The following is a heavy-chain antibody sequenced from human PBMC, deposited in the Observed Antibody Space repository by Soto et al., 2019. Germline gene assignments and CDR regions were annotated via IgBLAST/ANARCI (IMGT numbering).Heavy chain of an antibody. CDR2: MNPINGAT. CDR1: GYDFTAYD. D-gene: IGHD6-13*01. CDR3: GRGPSPRAPAGGTPYYYAMDV. J-gene: IGHJ6*02. V-gene: IGHV1-8*02. Sequence: GASVKVSCKASGYDFTAYDINWVRQASGQGLEWMGWMNPINGATGSARRFQGRVSMTRNTATATAYLELTSLRSDDSAVYYCGRGPSPRAPAGGTPYYYAMDVCCQGTTVTVFS.